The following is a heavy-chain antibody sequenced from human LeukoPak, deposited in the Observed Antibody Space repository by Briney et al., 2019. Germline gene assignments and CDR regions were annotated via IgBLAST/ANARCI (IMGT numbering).Heavy chain of an antibody. J-gene: IGHJ4*02. CDR3: ASDSQNFGSGSSLDY. CDR2: IWYDGSNK. V-gene: IGHV3-33*01. D-gene: IGHD3-10*01. CDR1: GFTFSSYG. Sequence: GGSLRLSCAASGFTFSSYGMHWVRQAPGKGLEWVAVIWYDGSNKYYADSVKGRFTISRDNSKNTLYLQMNSLRAEDTAVYYCASDSQNFGSGSSLDYWGQGTLVTVSS.